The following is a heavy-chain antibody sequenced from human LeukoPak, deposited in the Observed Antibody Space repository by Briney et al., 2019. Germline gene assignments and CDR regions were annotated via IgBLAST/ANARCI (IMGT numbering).Heavy chain of an antibody. J-gene: IGHJ4*02. CDR2: IWYDGSNK. Sequence: PGGSLRLSCAASGFTFSSYGKHWVRQAPGKGLEWVAVIWYDGSNKYYADSVKGRFTISRDNSKNTLYLQMNSLRAEDTAVYYCARGIGSGWYGVDYWGQGTLVTVSS. CDR3: ARGIGSGWYGVDY. D-gene: IGHD6-19*01. CDR1: GFTFSSYG. V-gene: IGHV3-33*01.